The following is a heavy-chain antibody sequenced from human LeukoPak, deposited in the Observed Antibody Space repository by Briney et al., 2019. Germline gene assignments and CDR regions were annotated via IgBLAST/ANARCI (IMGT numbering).Heavy chain of an antibody. J-gene: IGHJ4*02. CDR2: INHSGST. D-gene: IGHD4-23*01. CDR3: ARAAGPTTVVTR. V-gene: IGHV4-39*07. CDR1: GDSISSGGSVGSGGYF. Sequence: SETLSLTCTISGDSISSGGSVGSGGYFWNWIRQPPGKGLEWIGEINHSGSTNYNPSLKSRVTISVDTSKNQFSLKLSSVTAADTAVYYCARAAGPTTVVTRWGQGTLVTVSS.